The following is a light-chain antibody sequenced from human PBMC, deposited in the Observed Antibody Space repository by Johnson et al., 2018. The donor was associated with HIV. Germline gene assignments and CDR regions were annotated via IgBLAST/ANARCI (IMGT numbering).Light chain of an antibody. Sequence: QSVLTQPPSVSAAPGQKVTISCSGSSSNIGNNYVSWYQHLPGKAPKLLIYDNNKRPSGIPDRFSGSKSGTSATLGITGLQTGDEADYYCETWDSSLSGVFGTGTKVTVL. J-gene: IGLJ1*01. CDR3: ETWDSSLSGV. V-gene: IGLV1-51*01. CDR2: DNN. CDR1: SSNIGNNY.